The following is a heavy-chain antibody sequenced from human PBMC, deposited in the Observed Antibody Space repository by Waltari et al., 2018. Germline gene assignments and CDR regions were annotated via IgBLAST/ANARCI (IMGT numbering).Heavy chain of an antibody. CDR1: GGSFSGYY. V-gene: IGHV4-34*01. Sequence: QVQLQQWGAGLLKPSETLSLTCAVYGGSFSGYYWSWIRQPPGKGLEWIGEINHSGSTNYNPYLKSRVTISVDTSKNQFSLKLSSVTAADTAVYYCARGFSSSGYYADYYYYMDVWGKGTTVTVSS. CDR3: ARGFSSSGYYADYYYYMDV. CDR2: INHSGST. J-gene: IGHJ6*03. D-gene: IGHD3-22*01.